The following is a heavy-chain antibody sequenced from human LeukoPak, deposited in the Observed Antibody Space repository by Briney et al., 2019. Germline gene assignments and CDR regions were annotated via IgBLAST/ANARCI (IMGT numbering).Heavy chain of an antibody. CDR3: ALAPNSNWFDF. CDR1: GDSTSNFY. J-gene: IGHJ5*01. CDR2: THYSGSS. V-gene: IGHV4-59*03. Sequence: PSETLSLTCTVSGDSTSNFYWNWIRQSPGKGLEWIGNTHYSGSSVYNPSLKSRVTISIDPSRRQFFLKLNSVTAADTAVYFCALAPNSNWFDFWGPGTLVTVSS. D-gene: IGHD2-8*01.